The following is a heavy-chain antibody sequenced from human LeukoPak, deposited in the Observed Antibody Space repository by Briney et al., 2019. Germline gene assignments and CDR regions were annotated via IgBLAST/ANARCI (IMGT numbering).Heavy chain of an antibody. D-gene: IGHD5-24*01. CDR1: GYTFTSYD. CDR2: MNPNSGNT. J-gene: IGHJ5*02. Sequence: ASVNVSCKASGYTFTSYDINWVRQATGQGLEWMGWMNPNSGNTGYAQKFQGRVTMTKNTSITTAYMEASSLRSEDTAVYYCARGRGMATIGWFDPWGQGTLVTVSS. V-gene: IGHV1-8*01. CDR3: ARGRGMATIGWFDP.